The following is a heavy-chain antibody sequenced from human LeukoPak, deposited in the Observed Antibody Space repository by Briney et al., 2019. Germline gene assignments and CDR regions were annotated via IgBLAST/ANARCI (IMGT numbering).Heavy chain of an antibody. CDR1: GGTFSSYA. CDR3: ARDGVFGVVIYCCYMDV. J-gene: IGHJ6*03. D-gene: IGHD3-3*01. Sequence: ASVKVSCKASGGTFSSYAISWVRQAPGQGLEWMGGIIPIFGTANYAQKFQGRVTMTRDMSTSTVYMELSSLRSEDTAVYYCARDGVFGVVIYCCYMDVWGKGTTVTVSS. CDR2: IIPIFGTA. V-gene: IGHV1-69*05.